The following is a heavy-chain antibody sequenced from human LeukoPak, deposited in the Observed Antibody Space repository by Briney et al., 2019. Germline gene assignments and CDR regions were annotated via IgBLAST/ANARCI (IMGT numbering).Heavy chain of an antibody. J-gene: IGHJ3*02. V-gene: IGHV1-18*01. CDR3: ARDSSSWYDAFDI. CDR1: GYTFTSYG. D-gene: IGHD6-13*01. CDR2: ISAYNGNT. Sequence: ASVKVSCKASGYTFTSYGISWVRQAPGLGIEWMGWISAYNGNTNYAQKLQGRVTMTTDTSTSTAYMELRSLRSDDTAVYYCARDSSSWYDAFDIWGQGTMVTVSS.